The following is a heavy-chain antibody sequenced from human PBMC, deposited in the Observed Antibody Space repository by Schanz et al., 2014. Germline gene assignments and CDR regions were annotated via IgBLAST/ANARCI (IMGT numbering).Heavy chain of an antibody. Sequence: QLQLVQSGAEVKKPGSSVKVSCKLSGGTFSSYTISWMRQAPGQGLEWMGWINPNSGTTNYAQKFQGWVTMPRDTSISTAYMELSRLKSDDTAVYYCARAFGGYDPAGALDYWGQGTLVTVSS. CDR3: ARAFGGYDPAGALDY. V-gene: IGHV1-2*04. CDR1: GGTFSSYT. D-gene: IGHD5-12*01. J-gene: IGHJ4*02. CDR2: INPNSGTT.